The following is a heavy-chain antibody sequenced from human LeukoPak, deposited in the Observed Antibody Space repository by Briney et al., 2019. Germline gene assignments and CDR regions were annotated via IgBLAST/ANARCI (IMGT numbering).Heavy chain of an antibody. Sequence: GGSLRLSCAASGFTFSSYSMNWVRQAPGKGLEWVSSISSSSSYIYYADSVKGRFTISRDNAKNSLYLQINSLRAEDTAVYYCARESTMVRGALDYWGQGTLVTVSS. CDR2: ISSSSSYI. CDR1: GFTFSSYS. D-gene: IGHD3-10*01. V-gene: IGHV3-21*01. J-gene: IGHJ4*02. CDR3: ARESTMVRGALDY.